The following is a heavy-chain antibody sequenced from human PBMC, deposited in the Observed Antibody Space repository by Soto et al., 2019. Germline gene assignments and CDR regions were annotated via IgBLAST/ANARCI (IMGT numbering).Heavy chain of an antibody. V-gene: IGHV3-53*01. CDR1: GFTVSSNY. J-gene: IGHJ6*02. D-gene: IGHD3-3*01. CDR3: ARDGGGEWRDDYYYYGMDV. Sequence: EVQLVESGGGLIQPGGSLRLSCAASGFTVSSNYMSWVRQAPGKGLEWASVIYSGGSTYYADSVKGRFTISRDNSKNTLYLQMNSLRAEATAVYYCARDGGGEWRDDYYYYGMDVWGQGTTVTVSS. CDR2: IYSGGST.